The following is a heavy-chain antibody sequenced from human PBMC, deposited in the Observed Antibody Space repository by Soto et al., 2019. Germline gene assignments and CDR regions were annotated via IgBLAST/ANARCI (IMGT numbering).Heavy chain of an antibody. Sequence: SVKVSCKASGGTFSSYAISWVRQAPGQGLEWMGGIIPIFGTANYAQKFQGRVTITADESTSTAYMELSSLRSEDTAVYYCARSRGNYDFCSNRLTYYYYGMDVWGQGTTVNVSS. D-gene: IGHD3-3*01. V-gene: IGHV1-69*13. CDR1: GGTFSSYA. CDR2: IIPIFGTA. J-gene: IGHJ6*02. CDR3: ARSRGNYDFCSNRLTYYYYGMDV.